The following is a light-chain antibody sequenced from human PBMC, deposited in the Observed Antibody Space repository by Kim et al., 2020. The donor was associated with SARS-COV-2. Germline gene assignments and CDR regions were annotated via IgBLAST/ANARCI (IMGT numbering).Light chain of an antibody. CDR3: QVWDSSIDHRV. CDR2: YDS. CDR1: NIGSKS. J-gene: IGLJ3*02. Sequence: SYELTQPPSVSVAPGKTARITCGGNNIGSKSVHWYQQKPGQAPVLVIYYDSDRPSGIPERFSGSNAGNTATLTISRVEAGDEADYYCQVWDSSIDHRVFGEGPTLTFL. V-gene: IGLV3-21*04.